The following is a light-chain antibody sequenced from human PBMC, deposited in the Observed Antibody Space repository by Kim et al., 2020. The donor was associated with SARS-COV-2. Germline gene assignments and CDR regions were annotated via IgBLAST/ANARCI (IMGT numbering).Light chain of an antibody. J-gene: IGLJ3*02. V-gene: IGLV1-40*01. CDR1: SSNSGAGYD. Sequence: PGQRVTISCTGSSSNSGAGYDVHWYQQLPGTAPKLLIYGNSNRPSGVPDRFSGSKSDTSASLAITGLQAEDEADYYCQSYDSSRGVFGGGTKLTVL. CDR3: QSYDSSRGV. CDR2: GNS.